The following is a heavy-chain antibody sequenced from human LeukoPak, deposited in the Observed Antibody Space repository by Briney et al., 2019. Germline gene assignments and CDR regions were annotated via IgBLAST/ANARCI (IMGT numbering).Heavy chain of an antibody. V-gene: IGHV3-74*01. J-gene: IGHJ3*02. D-gene: IGHD3-3*01. CDR2: INSDGSST. Sequence: GGSLRLSCAASEFTFSSYWMHWVRQAPGKGLVWVSRINSDGSSTSYADSVKGRFTISRDNAKNTLHLQMNSLRAEDTAVYYCARGFTIFGVVNDAFDIWGQGTMVTVSS. CDR3: ARGFTIFGVVNDAFDI. CDR1: EFTFSSYW.